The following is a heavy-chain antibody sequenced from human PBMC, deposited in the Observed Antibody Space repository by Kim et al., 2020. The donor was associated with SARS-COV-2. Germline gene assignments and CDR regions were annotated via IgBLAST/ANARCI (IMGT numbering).Heavy chain of an antibody. D-gene: IGHD2-15*01. CDR3: ARPFAGGGRVVDS. CDR1: GFTFSSYW. J-gene: IGHJ4*02. CDR2: IKQDESEK. Sequence: GGSLRLSCAASGFTFSSYWMTWVRQAPGKGLEWVANIKQDESEKYYVDSVKGRFTISRDNAKNSLYLQMNSLRAEDTAVYYCARPFAGGGRVVDSWGQGTLVTVSS. V-gene: IGHV3-7*01.